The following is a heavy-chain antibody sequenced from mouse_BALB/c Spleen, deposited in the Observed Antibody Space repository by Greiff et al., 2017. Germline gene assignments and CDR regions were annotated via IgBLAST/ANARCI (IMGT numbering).Heavy chain of an antibody. CDR1: GFSLTSYG. D-gene: IGHD2-1*01. J-gene: IGHJ4*01. CDR3: ARDQRGYGNYVEGAMDY. V-gene: IGHV2-9*02. CDR2: IWAGGST. Sequence: VQGVESGPGLVAPSQSLSITCTVSGFSLTSYGVHWVRQPPGKGLEWLGVIWAGGSTNYNSALMSRLSISKDNSKSQVFLKMNSLQTDDTAMYYCARDQRGYGNYVEGAMDYWGQGTSVTVSS.